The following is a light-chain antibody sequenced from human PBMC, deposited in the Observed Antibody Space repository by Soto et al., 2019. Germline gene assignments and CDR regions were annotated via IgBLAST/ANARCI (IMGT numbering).Light chain of an antibody. J-gene: IGKJ4*01. Sequence: DIQLTQSPSSVPAFVGDRVTITCRASQGITSWLAWYQQKPGKATELLVYAASSLQSGVPSRFSRSGFGTDFTLTISSLQPEDSATELCQQAGSFPLIFGGGTKVEIK. CDR2: AAS. CDR3: QQAGSFPLI. V-gene: IGKV1-12*01. CDR1: QGITSW.